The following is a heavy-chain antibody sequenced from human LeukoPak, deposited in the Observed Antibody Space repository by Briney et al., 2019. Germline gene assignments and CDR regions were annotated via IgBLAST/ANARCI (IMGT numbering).Heavy chain of an antibody. CDR1: GYTFTSYY. V-gene: IGHV1-46*01. J-gene: IGHJ4*02. CDR2: MNPGGST. D-gene: IGHD3-10*01. Sequence: ASVKVSCKASGYTFTSYYMHWVRQAPGQGLEWMGIMNPGGSTIYAQKFQGRVTMTRDTSTSTVYMELSSLRSEDTAVYYCARAAPGESLDYWGQGTLVTVSP. CDR3: ARAAPGESLDY.